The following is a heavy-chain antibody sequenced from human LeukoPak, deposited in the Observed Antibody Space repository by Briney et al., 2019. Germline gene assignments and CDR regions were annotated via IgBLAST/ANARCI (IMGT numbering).Heavy chain of an antibody. V-gene: IGHV7-4-1*02. CDR3: AFISSGWSILY. J-gene: IGHJ4*02. CDR1: GYSFSSYN. D-gene: IGHD6-19*01. Sequence: GASVKVSCKASGYSFSSYNMNWVRQAPGQGLEWMGWINTNTGNPTYVQGFTGRFVFSLDTSVSTAYLQISSLKAEDTAVYYCAFISSGWSILYWGQGTLVTVSS. CDR2: INTNTGNP.